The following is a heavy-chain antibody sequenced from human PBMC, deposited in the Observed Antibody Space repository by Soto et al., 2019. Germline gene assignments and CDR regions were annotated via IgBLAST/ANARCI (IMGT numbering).Heavy chain of an antibody. CDR3: ARLLKDCGSCYGEFDP. J-gene: IGHJ5*02. Sequence: GESLKISCKGSGYSFTSYWIGWVRQMPGKGLEWMGIIYPGDSDTRYSPSFQGQVTISADKSISTAYLQWSSLKASDTAMYYCARLLKDCGSCYGEFDPWGQGTLVTVSS. CDR1: GYSFTSYW. V-gene: IGHV5-51*01. D-gene: IGHD2-15*01. CDR2: IYPGDSDT.